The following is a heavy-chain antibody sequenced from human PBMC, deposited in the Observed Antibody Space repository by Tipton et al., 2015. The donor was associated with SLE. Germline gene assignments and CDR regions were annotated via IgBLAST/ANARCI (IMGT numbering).Heavy chain of an antibody. CDR1: GGSISSGSYY. V-gene: IGHV4-61*09. CDR3: ARGLMVRGPRFDY. CDR2: IYTSGST. J-gene: IGHJ4*02. Sequence: TLSLTCTVSGGSISSGSYYWSWIRQPAGKGLEWIGYIYTSGSTNYNPSLKSRVTIPVDTSKNQFSLKLSSVTAADTAVYYCARGLMVRGPRFDYWGQGTLVTVSS. D-gene: IGHD3-10*01.